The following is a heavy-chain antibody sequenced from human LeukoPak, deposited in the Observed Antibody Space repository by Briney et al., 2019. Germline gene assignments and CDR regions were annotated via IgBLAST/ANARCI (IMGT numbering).Heavy chain of an antibody. D-gene: IGHD5-12*01. CDR1: GDSISNYY. J-gene: IGHJ4*02. CDR3: AALRKVATFGY. V-gene: IGHV4-4*07. CDR2: IYTSGST. Sequence: SETLSLTCTVSGDSISNYYWSWIRQPAGKGLEWIGRIYTSGSTNYNPSLKSRVTISVDKSKNQFSLKLSSVTAADTAVYYCAALRKVATFGYWGQGTLVTVSS.